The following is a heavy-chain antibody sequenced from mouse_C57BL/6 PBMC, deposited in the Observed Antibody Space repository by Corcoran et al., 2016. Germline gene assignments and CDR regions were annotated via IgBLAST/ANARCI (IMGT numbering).Heavy chain of an antibody. CDR3: AREAAHWYFDV. J-gene: IGHJ1*03. Sequence: DVQLQESGPGLVKPSQSLSLTCSVTGYSITSGYYWNWIRQFPGNKLEWMGYISYDGSNNYNPSLKNRISITRDTSKNQFFLKLNSVTTEDTATYYCAREAAHWYFDVWGTGTTVTVSS. CDR2: ISYDGSN. V-gene: IGHV3-6*01. CDR1: GYSITSGYY. D-gene: IGHD3-3*01.